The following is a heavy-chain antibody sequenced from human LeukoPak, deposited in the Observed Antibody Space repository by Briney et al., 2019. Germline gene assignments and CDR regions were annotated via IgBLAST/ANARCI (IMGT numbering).Heavy chain of an antibody. V-gene: IGHV3-30-3*01. CDR3: AREHSGSLFDY. J-gene: IGHJ4*02. Sequence: GGSLRLSCAASGFTFSSYAMHWVRQAPGKGLEWVAVIPYDGSNKYYADSVKGRFTISRDNAKNSLYLQMNSLRAEDTAVYYCAREHSGSLFDYWGQGTLVAVSS. CDR1: GFTFSSYA. CDR2: IPYDGSNK. D-gene: IGHD5-12*01.